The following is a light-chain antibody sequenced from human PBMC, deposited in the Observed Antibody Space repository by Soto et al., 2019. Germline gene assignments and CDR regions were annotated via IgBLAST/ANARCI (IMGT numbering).Light chain of an antibody. Sequence: QSVLSQPPSASGTPGRRVTISCSRSSSNIGSNTVNWYQQLPGSAPILLIYSNNQRPSGVPDRFSGSKSGTSASLAISGLQSEDEADYYCAAWDVSLNAYVFGSGTKVT. CDR1: SSNIGSNT. CDR3: AAWDVSLNAYV. V-gene: IGLV1-44*01. J-gene: IGLJ1*01. CDR2: SNN.